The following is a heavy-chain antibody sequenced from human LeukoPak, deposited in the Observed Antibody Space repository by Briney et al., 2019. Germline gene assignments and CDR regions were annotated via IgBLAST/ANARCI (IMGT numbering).Heavy chain of an antibody. D-gene: IGHD3-9*01. CDR3: ARDPLPPYYDILTGFDP. J-gene: IGHJ5*02. V-gene: IGHV3-21*05. Sequence: PGGSLRLSCAASGFTFSSYEMNWVRQAPGKGLEWVSYISSSSSYIYYADSVKGRFTISRDNAKNSLYLQMNSLRAEDTAVYYCARDPLPPYYDILTGFDPWGQGTLVTVSS. CDR1: GFTFSSYE. CDR2: ISSSSSYI.